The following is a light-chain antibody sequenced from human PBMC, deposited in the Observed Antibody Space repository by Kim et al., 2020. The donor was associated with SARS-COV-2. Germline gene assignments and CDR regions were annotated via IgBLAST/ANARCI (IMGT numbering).Light chain of an antibody. V-gene: IGKV1-16*02. J-gene: IGKJ5*01. Sequence: DIQLTQSPSSLSASLGDRVTVTCRASEDISKYLDWIQQKPGKAPKSLIYAASNLQSGVPSKFSGSGSGTDFTLTISNLQPEDFATYYCQQYKTFPITFGQGTRLEIK. CDR3: QQYKTFPIT. CDR1: EDISKY. CDR2: AAS.